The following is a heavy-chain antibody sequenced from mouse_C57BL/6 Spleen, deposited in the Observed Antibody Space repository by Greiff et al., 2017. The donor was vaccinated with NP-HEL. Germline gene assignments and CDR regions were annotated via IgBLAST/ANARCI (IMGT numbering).Heavy chain of an antibody. CDR1: GYTFTSYG. J-gene: IGHJ3*01. Sequence: VQLQQSGAELARPGASVKLSCKASGYTFTSYGISWVKQRTGQGLEWIGEIYPRSGNTYYNEKFKGKATLTADKSSSTAYMELRSLTSEDSAVYFWARGEAAQASFAYWGQGTLVTVSA. CDR2: IYPRSGNT. D-gene: IGHD3-2*02. V-gene: IGHV1-81*01. CDR3: ARGEAAQASFAY.